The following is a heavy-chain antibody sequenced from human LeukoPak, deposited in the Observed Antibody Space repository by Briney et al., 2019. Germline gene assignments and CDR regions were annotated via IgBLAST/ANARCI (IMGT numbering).Heavy chain of an antibody. CDR2: INPNSGGK. V-gene: IGHV1-2*02. D-gene: IGHD6-19*01. J-gene: IGHJ5*02. Sequence: ASVKVSRKASGYTFTGYYIHWVRQAPGQGLEWMGWINPNSGGKKYAQKFQGRVTMTRDTSISTAYMELSGLRSDDTAVYYCARQWLGSQCFDPWGQGTLVTVSS. CDR1: GYTFTGYY. CDR3: ARQWLGSQCFDP.